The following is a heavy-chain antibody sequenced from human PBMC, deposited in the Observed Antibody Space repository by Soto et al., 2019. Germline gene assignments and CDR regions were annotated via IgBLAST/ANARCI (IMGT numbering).Heavy chain of an antibody. Sequence: QVQLVESGGGVVQPGRSLRLSCAASGFTFSSYGMHWVRQAPGKGLEWVAVISYDGSNKYYADSVKGRFTISRDNSKNTLYLQMNSLRAEDTAVYYCAKHGGSGSSYYFDYWGQGTLVTVSS. CDR1: GFTFSSYG. V-gene: IGHV3-30*18. J-gene: IGHJ4*02. CDR2: ISYDGSNK. CDR3: AKHGGSGSSYYFDY. D-gene: IGHD3-10*01.